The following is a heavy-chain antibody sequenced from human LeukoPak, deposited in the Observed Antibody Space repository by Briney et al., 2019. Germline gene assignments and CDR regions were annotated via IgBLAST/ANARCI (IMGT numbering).Heavy chain of an antibody. D-gene: IGHD3-3*01. Sequence: SETLSVTCTASGGSISSYYWSWIRQPPGKGLEWIGHIYYSGSTNYNPSLKSRVTISVDTSKNQFSLKLSSVTAADTAVYYCARLLRFLEWPPYYMDVWGKGTTVTVSS. CDR1: GGSISSYY. J-gene: IGHJ6*03. CDR3: ARLLRFLEWPPYYMDV. CDR2: IYYSGST. V-gene: IGHV4-59*08.